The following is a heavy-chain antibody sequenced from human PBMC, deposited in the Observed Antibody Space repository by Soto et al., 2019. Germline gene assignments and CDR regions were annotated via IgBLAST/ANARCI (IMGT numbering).Heavy chain of an antibody. Sequence: LSLTCAISGDSVSSNSAAWNWIRQSPSRGLEWLGRTYYRSKWYNDYAVSVKSRITINPDTSKNQFSLQLNSVTPEDTAVYYCARQIYDSDTGPNFQYYFDSWGQGTPVTVSS. CDR3: ARQIYDSDTGPNFQYYFDS. CDR1: GDSVSSNSAA. D-gene: IGHD3-22*01. CDR2: TYYRSKWYN. J-gene: IGHJ4*02. V-gene: IGHV6-1*01.